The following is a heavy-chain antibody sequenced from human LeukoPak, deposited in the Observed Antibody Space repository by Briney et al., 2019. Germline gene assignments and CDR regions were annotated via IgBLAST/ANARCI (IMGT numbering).Heavy chain of an antibody. J-gene: IGHJ4*02. D-gene: IGHD3-22*01. CDR2: INQSGST. CDR1: GGSFSGYY. CDR3: ATDYYDSSGPI. V-gene: IGHV4-34*01. Sequence: SETLSLTCAVYGGSFSGYYWSWIRQPPGKGLEWIGEINQSGSTNYNPSLKSRVTISVDTSKNQFSLRLSSVTAADTAVYYCATDYYDSSGPIWGQGTLVTVSS.